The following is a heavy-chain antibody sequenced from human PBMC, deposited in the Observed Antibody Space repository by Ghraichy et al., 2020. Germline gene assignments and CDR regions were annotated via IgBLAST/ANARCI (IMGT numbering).Heavy chain of an antibody. CDR1: GFTVSSNY. J-gene: IGHJ4*02. V-gene: IGHV3-53*01. CDR2: IYSGGDT. D-gene: IGHD3-10*01. CDR3: ARGGKYGPGSGYFDY. Sequence: LSLTCAASGFTVSSNYMSWVRQPPGKGLEWVSVIYSGGDTYYADSVEGRFTISRDNSKNTLYLQMNSLRAEDTAMYYCARGGKYGPGSGYFDYWGQGTLVTVSS.